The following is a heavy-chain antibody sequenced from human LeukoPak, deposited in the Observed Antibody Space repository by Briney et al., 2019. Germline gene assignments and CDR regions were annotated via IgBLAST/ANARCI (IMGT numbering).Heavy chain of an antibody. V-gene: IGHV3-21*01. CDR1: GFTFSSCS. CDR3: ARGISWYVDY. CDR2: ISSSSSYI. J-gene: IGHJ4*02. D-gene: IGHD6-13*01. Sequence: GGSLRLSCAASGFTFSSCSMNWVRQAPGKGLEWVSSISSSSSYIYYADSVKGRFTISRDNAKNSLYLQMNSLRAEDTAVYYRARGISWYVDYWGQGTLVTVSS.